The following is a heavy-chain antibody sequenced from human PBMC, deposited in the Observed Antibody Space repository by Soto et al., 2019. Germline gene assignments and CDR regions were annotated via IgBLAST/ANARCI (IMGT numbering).Heavy chain of an antibody. CDR2: ISSSSSYI. D-gene: IGHD2-15*01. J-gene: IGHJ3*02. Sequence: EVQLVESGGGLVKPGGSLRLSCAASGFTFSSYSMNWVRQAPGKGLEWVSSISSSSSYIYYADSVKGRFTITRDNAKNSLYLQMNSRRAEDTAVYYCARRYCSGGSCYDDAFDIWGQGTMVTVSS. V-gene: IGHV3-21*01. CDR1: GFTFSSYS. CDR3: ARRYCSGGSCYDDAFDI.